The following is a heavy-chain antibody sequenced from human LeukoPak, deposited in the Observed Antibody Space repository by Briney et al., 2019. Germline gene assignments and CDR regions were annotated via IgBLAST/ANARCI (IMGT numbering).Heavy chain of an antibody. D-gene: IGHD2-15*01. Sequence: GGSLRLSCAASGFTFSSYAMHWVRQAPGKGLEWVAVISYDGSNEYYADSVKGRFTISRDNSKNTLYLQMNSLRAEDTAVYYCARDPERYCSGGSCYPNWFDPWGQGTLVTVSS. J-gene: IGHJ5*02. V-gene: IGHV3-30-3*01. CDR2: ISYDGSNE. CDR1: GFTFSSYA. CDR3: ARDPERYCSGGSCYPNWFDP.